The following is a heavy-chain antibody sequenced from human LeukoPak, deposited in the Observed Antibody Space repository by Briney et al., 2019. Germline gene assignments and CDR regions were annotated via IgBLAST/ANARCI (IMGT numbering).Heavy chain of an antibody. CDR2: INPNSGGT. CDR3: ARDTRDAIAVAGPYYYYYMDV. Sequence: ASVKVSCKASGYTFTGYYMHWVRQAPGQGLEWMGWINPNSGGTNYAQKFQGRVTMTRDTSISTAYMELSRLRSDDTAVYYCARDTRDAIAVAGPYYYYYMDVWGKGTTVTVSS. CDR1: GYTFTGYY. V-gene: IGHV1-2*02. J-gene: IGHJ6*03. D-gene: IGHD6-19*01.